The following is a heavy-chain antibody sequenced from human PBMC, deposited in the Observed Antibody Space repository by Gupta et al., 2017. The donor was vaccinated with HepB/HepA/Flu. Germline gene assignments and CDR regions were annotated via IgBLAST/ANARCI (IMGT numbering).Heavy chain of an antibody. CDR2: ISYLGTT. V-gene: IGHV4-59*01. D-gene: IGHD1-1*01. CDR1: GDSIRPYY. J-gene: IGHJ5*02. Sequence: QVQLQVPGVRPAKPAETLSLTCIVAGDSIRPYYWSWIRQPPGKGLEWLAYISYLGTTGYSPSLKSRLTISVDTSKNAISLRLSSVTAADTAVYFCVKSPGISTWFDPWGQGTRVTVSS. CDR3: VKSPGISTWFDP.